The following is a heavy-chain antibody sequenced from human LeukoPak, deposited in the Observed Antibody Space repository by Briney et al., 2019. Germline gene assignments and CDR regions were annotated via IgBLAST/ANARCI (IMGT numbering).Heavy chain of an antibody. CDR3: AKEGKTRNWNYFQAKPVF. CDR1: GFTFSYYA. V-gene: IGHV3-23*01. J-gene: IGHJ4*02. D-gene: IGHD1-7*01. CDR2: ISDSGGRT. Sequence: GGSLRLSCAVSGFTFSYYAMSWVRQAPGKGLEWVLAISDSGGRTYYADSVKGRFTISRDNSKNTLYLQMNSLRPEDTAVYYCAKEGKTRNWNYFQAKPVFWGQGTLVSVSS.